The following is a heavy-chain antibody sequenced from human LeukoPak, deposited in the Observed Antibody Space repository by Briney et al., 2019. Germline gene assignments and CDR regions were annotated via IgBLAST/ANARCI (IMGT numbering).Heavy chain of an antibody. CDR3: ASYILTGYLFDY. Sequence: SETLSLTCIVSGGSIGSLYWSWIRQPAGKGLEWVGRIYASGSTNYNPSLKSRVTMSVDTSKNQFSLRLSSMTAADTAVYFCASYILTGYLFDYWGQGTLVTVSS. V-gene: IGHV4-4*07. CDR1: GGSIGSLY. J-gene: IGHJ4*02. D-gene: IGHD3-9*01. CDR2: IYASGST.